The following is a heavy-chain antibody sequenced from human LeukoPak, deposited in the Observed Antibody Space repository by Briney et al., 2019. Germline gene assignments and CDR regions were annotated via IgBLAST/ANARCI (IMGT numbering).Heavy chain of an antibody. D-gene: IGHD2-21*02. V-gene: IGHV3-23*01. Sequence: GGSLRLSCVASGFTFSDHAVSWLRQAPGRGLEWVSAISGGSTSTYYADSVKGRFTISRDNSKNTLDLQMNSLRAEDTALYYCARGLTAISFTDYWGQGTLVTVSS. CDR2: ISGGSTST. J-gene: IGHJ4*02. CDR1: GFTFSDHA. CDR3: ARGLTAISFTDY.